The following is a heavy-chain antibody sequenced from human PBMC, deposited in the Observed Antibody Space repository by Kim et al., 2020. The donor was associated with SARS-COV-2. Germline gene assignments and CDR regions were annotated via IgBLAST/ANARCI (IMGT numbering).Heavy chain of an antibody. CDR3: ARHRGDSDAFDI. CDR2: IYPRDSDT. CDR1: GYSFISHW. D-gene: IGHD3-10*01. Sequence: GESLKISCKGSGYSFISHWIGWVRQMPGKGLESMGIIYPRDSDTRYSPSLQGHVTMSADQSIMTAYLQWSSLKASDTAMYYCARHRGDSDAFDIWGQGTM. V-gene: IGHV5-51*01. J-gene: IGHJ3*02.